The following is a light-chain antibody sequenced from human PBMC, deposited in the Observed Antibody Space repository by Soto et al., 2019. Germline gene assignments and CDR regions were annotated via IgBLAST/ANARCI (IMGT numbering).Light chain of an antibody. CDR2: DAS. CDR3: QQYNNSPFT. Sequence: EIVLTQSPGTLSLSPGERATLSCRASQSVGSNYLAWYQQKPGQAPRLLIYDASSRAAGIPDRFSGSGSGTDFTLTISRLEPEDYAVYYCQQYNNSPFTFGPGTKVDIK. V-gene: IGKV3-20*01. J-gene: IGKJ3*01. CDR1: QSVGSNY.